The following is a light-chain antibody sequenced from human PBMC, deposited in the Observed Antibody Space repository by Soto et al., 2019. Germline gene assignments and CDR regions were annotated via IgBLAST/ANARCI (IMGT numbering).Light chain of an antibody. J-gene: IGKJ4*01. V-gene: IGKV3-11*01. CDR3: QQRGNWPLT. CDR2: DAS. CDR1: QNVGSY. Sequence: EIVLTQSPATLSLSPGERATLSCRASQNVGSYLAWYQQKPGQAPRLLIYDASNRATGIPAMFSGSGSGTDFTLTITSLVPEDFAVYYCQQRGNWPLTFGGGTKLEIK.